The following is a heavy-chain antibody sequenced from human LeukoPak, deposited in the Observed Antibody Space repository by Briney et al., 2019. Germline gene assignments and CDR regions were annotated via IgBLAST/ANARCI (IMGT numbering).Heavy chain of an antibody. Sequence: GGSLRLSCAASGFTFSDYYMSWIRQAPGKGLEWVSYISSSGSTIYYADSVKGRFTISRDNAKNSLYLQMNSLRAEDTAVYYCARDGVLDRTSRNPYYYDSSGNAFDIWGQGTMVTVSS. D-gene: IGHD3-22*01. CDR1: GFTFSDYY. CDR3: ARDGVLDRTSRNPYYYDSSGNAFDI. J-gene: IGHJ3*02. V-gene: IGHV3-11*01. CDR2: ISSSGSTI.